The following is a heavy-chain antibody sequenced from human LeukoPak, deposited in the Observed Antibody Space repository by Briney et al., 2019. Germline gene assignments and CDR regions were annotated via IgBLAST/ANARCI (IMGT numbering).Heavy chain of an antibody. CDR1: GFTFSSYA. Sequence: GGSLRLSCAASGFTFSSYAMSWVRQAPGKGLEWVSAISGSGGSTYYADSVKGRFTISRDNSKNTLYLQMNSLRAEDTALYYCARLGYYDSSGYSQFPFYYYYYMDVWGKGTTVTVSS. J-gene: IGHJ6*03. CDR2: ISGSGGST. CDR3: ARLGYYDSSGYSQFPFYYYYYMDV. V-gene: IGHV3-23*01. D-gene: IGHD3-22*01.